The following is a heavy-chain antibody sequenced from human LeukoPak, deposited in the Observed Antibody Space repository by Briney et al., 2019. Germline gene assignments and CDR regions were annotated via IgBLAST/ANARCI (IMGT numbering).Heavy chain of an antibody. J-gene: IGHJ4*02. CDR3: ARSYTPRSSGYYRPRAPFDY. D-gene: IGHD3-22*01. CDR2: MYYYTGGT. CDR1: GGSISSSGYY. V-gene: IGHV4-39*07. Sequence: PSETLSLTCTVSGGSISSSGYYWGWIRQPPGKGLEWIGSMYYYTGGTYYNPSLKSRVTISVDTSKNQFSLKLSSVTAADTAVYYCARSYTPRSSGYYRPRAPFDYWGQGTLVTVSS.